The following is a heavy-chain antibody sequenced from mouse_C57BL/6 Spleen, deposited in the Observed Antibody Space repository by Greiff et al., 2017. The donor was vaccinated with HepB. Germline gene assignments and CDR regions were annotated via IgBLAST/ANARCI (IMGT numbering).Heavy chain of an antibody. J-gene: IGHJ4*01. Sequence: VKLMESGAELARPGASVKLSCKASGYTFTSYGISWVKQRTGQGLEWIGEIYPRSGNTYYNEKFKGKATLTADKSSSTAYMELRSLTSEDSAVYFCARNSNSRYAMDYWGQGTSVTVSS. V-gene: IGHV1-81*01. CDR3: ARNSNSRYAMDY. CDR1: GYTFTSYG. D-gene: IGHD2-5*01. CDR2: IYPRSGNT.